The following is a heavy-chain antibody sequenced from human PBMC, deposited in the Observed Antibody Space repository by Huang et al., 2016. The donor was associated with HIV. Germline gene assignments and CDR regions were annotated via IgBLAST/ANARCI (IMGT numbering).Heavy chain of an antibody. CDR1: GFSFSSSA. J-gene: IGHJ4*02. Sequence: EVHLLESGGGLVQPGGSLRLSCAASGFSFSSSAMSWVRQAPGRWLEWVSTVSNSASSRHYSDSVRGRFTISRDNSKDTLYLQMNNLRAEDTALYYCAKDLVTYDSSGSVWGQGTLVTVSS. CDR2: VSNSASSR. D-gene: IGHD3-22*01. V-gene: IGHV3-23*01. CDR3: AKDLVTYDSSGSV.